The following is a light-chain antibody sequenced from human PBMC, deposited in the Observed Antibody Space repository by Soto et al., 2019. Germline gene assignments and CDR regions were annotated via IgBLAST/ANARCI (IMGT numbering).Light chain of an antibody. Sequence: AIPMTQSPSSLSVSVGDRVTITCRASQGIGNDVGWYQQKPGKAPKLLIYAASSLQSGVPSRFSGSRSGTDFTLTISSLQPEDFATYYCLQDHTYPLTFGGGTKVEIK. J-gene: IGKJ4*01. CDR3: LQDHTYPLT. CDR1: QGIGND. V-gene: IGKV1-6*01. CDR2: AAS.